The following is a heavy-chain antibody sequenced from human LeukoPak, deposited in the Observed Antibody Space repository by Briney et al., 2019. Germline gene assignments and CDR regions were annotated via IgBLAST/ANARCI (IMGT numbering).Heavy chain of an antibody. D-gene: IGHD6-19*01. J-gene: IGHJ4*02. Sequence: GRSLRLSCAASGFTFSSYAMHWVRQAPGKGLEWVAVISYDGSNKYYADSVKGRLTISRDNSKNTLYLQMNSLRAEDTAVYYCAGQEQWLALGYWGQGTLVTVSS. V-gene: IGHV3-30-3*01. CDR1: GFTFSSYA. CDR3: AGQEQWLALGY. CDR2: ISYDGSNK.